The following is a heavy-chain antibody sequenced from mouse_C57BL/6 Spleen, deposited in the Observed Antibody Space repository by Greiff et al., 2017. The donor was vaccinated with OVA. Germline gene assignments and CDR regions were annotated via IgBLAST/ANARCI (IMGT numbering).Heavy chain of an antibody. CDR3: ARHWDDGDY. J-gene: IGHJ4*01. CDR2: ISNGGGST. V-gene: IGHV5-12*01. Sequence: EVMLVESGGGLVQPGGSLKLSCAASGFTFSDYYMYWVRQTPEKRLEWVAYISNGGGSTYYPDTVKGRFTISRDNAKNTLYLQMSRLKSEDTAMYYCARHWDDGDYWGQGTSVTVSS. CDR1: GFTFSDYY. D-gene: IGHD4-1*01.